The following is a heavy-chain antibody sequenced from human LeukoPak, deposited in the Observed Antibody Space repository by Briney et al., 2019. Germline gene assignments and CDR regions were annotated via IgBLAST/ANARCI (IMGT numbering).Heavy chain of an antibody. D-gene: IGHD4-17*01. CDR1: GGSISSGDYY. V-gene: IGHV4-30-4*01. J-gene: IGHJ4*02. CDR3: AGGEDYGDTFDY. CDR2: IYYSGST. Sequence: SQTLSLTCTVSGGSISSGDYYWSWIRQPPGKGLEWIGYIYYSGSTYYNPSLKSRVTISVDTSKNQFSLKLSSVTAADTAVYYCAGGEDYGDTFDYWGQGTLVTVSS.